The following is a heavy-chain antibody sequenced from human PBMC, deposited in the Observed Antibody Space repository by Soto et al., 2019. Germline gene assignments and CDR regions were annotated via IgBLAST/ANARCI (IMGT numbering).Heavy chain of an antibody. J-gene: IGHJ3*02. Sequence: SETLSLTCTVSGGSISSGDYYWSWIRQPPGKGLEWIGYIYYSGSTYYNPSLKSRVTISVDTSKNQFSLKLSSVTAADTAVYYCAGGSASYYYDSSGPWSPFASAFDIWGQGTMVTVSS. V-gene: IGHV4-30-4*01. CDR2: IYYSGST. CDR1: GGSISSGDYY. D-gene: IGHD3-22*01. CDR3: AGGSASYYYDSSGPWSPFASAFDI.